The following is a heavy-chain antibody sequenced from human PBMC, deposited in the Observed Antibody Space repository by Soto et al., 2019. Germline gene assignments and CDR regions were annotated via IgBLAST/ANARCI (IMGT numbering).Heavy chain of an antibody. CDR2: IYYSGST. CDR3: ARAYGSGGSCQRGNWFDP. D-gene: IGHD2-15*01. CDR1: GGSISSYY. V-gene: IGHV4-59*01. Sequence: SETLSLTCTVSGGSISSYYWSWIRQPPGKGLEWIGYIYYSGSTNYNPSLKSRVTISVDTSKNQFSLKLSSVTAADTAVYYCARAYGSGGSCQRGNWFDPWGQGTLVTVSS. J-gene: IGHJ5*02.